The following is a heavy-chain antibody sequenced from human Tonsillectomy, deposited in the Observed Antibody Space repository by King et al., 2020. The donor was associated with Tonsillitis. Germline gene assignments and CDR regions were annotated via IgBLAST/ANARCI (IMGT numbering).Heavy chain of an antibody. CDR2: IASRTDGGAT. V-gene: IGHV3-15*04. Sequence: VQLVESGGGLANPGGSLRLSCAASGFTFTNAWMSWVRQAPGKGLEWVGRIASRTDGGATLIAAPLKGSFTISRDDSKNTLYLQMHSLKTEDTAVYYCTTETYSHDSSGFFDYWGQGALVTVSS. CDR1: GFTFTNAW. D-gene: IGHD3-22*01. CDR3: TTETYSHDSSGFFDY. J-gene: IGHJ4*02.